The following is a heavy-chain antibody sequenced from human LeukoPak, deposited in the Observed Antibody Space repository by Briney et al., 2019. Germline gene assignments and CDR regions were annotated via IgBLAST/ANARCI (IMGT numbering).Heavy chain of an antibody. V-gene: IGHV1-69*13. CDR2: IIPIFGTA. CDR3: ARILSSSWYQYFDH. CDR1: GGTFSNYA. D-gene: IGHD6-19*01. Sequence: ASVKLLRKASGGTFSNYAIMWVRQAPGQGLEWMGAIIPIFGTANYAQKFRGRVTITADESTSTAYMELSSLRSEDTAVYYCARILSSSWYQYFDHWGQATMLSVSS. J-gene: IGHJ1*01.